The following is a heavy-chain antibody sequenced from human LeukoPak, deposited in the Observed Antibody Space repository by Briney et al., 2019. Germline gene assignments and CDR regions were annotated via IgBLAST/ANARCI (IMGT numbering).Heavy chain of an antibody. CDR2: IYSGGNT. J-gene: IGHJ3*02. CDR3: ARGPVGREDYSRGAFDI. Sequence: GGSLRLSCAAPGFTVGSNYIAWVSQAPGKWLEFVSVIYSGGNTFYPDSVKGRFTISRDISKNTVHLQMNSLRAEDTAVYYCARGPVGREDYSRGAFDIWGQGTVVTVSS. D-gene: IGHD5-24*01. CDR1: GFTVGSNY. V-gene: IGHV3-66*01.